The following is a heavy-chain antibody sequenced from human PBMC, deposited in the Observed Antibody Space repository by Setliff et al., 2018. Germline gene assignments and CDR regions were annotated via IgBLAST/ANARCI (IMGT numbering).Heavy chain of an antibody. V-gene: IGHV3-7*01. D-gene: IGHD6-13*01. J-gene: IGHJ4*02. CDR1: GFTFSTYW. CDR3: TTRTAAVRSFDT. CDR2: INQDGIEK. Sequence: GGSLRLSCAVSGFTFSTYWMSWVRQAPGKGLEWVANINQDGIEKHYVDSVKGRFTISRDNAKNSLYLQLSSLRAEATAVYYCTTRTAAVRSFDTWCQGTLVTVS.